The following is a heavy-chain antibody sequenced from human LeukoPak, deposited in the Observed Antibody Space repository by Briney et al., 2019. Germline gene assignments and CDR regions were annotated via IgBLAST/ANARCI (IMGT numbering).Heavy chain of an antibody. CDR2: MNPNSGNT. D-gene: IGHD3-10*01. V-gene: IGHV1-8*03. CDR3: ARLPFGELSPFDY. J-gene: IGHJ4*02. CDR1: GYTFTSYD. Sequence: GASVKVSCKASGYTFTSYDINWVRQATGQGLEWMGWMNPNSGNTGYAQKFQGRVTITRNTSISTAYMELRSLRSDDTAVYYCARLPFGELSPFDYWGQGTLVTVSS.